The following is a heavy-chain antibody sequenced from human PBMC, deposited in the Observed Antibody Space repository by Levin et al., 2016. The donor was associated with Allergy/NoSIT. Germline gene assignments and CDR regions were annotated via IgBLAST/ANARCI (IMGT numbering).Heavy chain of an antibody. CDR1: GFTFSSYW. Sequence: GESLKISCAASGFTFSSYWMSWVRQAPGKGLEWVANIKQDGSEKYYVDSVKGRFTISRDNAKNSLYLQMNSLRAEDTAVYYCARGGGKKLLVYYYYYGMDVWGQGTTVTVSS. CDR3: ARGGGKKLLVYYYYYGMDV. CDR2: IKQDGSEK. V-gene: IGHV3-7*01. D-gene: IGHD1-26*01. J-gene: IGHJ6*02.